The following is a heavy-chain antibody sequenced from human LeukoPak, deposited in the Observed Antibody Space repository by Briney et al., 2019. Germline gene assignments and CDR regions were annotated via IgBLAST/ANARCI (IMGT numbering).Heavy chain of an antibody. CDR3: ARDEAGVATAWTYYGMDV. J-gene: IGHJ6*02. D-gene: IGHD5-12*01. Sequence: GGSLGLSCAPSGFTSSTYAMPWFRKAPGRGREGGPVISNDGSNKYYADSVKGRFTISRDNSKNTLYLQMNSLRAEDTAVYYCARDEAGVATAWTYYGMDVWGQGTTVTVSS. CDR2: ISNDGSNK. V-gene: IGHV3-30*04. CDR1: GFTSSTYA.